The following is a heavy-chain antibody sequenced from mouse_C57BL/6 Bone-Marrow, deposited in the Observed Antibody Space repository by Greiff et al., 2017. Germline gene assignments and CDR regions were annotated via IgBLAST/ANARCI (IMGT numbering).Heavy chain of an antibody. CDR2: ISYDGSN. D-gene: IGHD1-1*01. CDR1: GYSITSGYY. CDR3: AREKTYYGSPYC. V-gene: IGHV3-6*01. J-gene: IGHJ1*03. Sequence: DVKLVESGPGLVKPSQSLSLTCSVSGYSITSGYYWYWIRQFPGNKLEWMGYISYDGSNNYNPSLKNRISITRDTSMNQFFLKLNSVTTEDTATYYCAREKTYYGSPYCWGTGTTVTVSS.